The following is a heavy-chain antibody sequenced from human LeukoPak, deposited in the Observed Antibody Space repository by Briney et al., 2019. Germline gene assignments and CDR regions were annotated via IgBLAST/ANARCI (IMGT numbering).Heavy chain of an antibody. V-gene: IGHV4-39*03. CDR2: IYYTGST. Sequence: SETLSLTCTVSGGSISINSEYWGWIRQPPGKGLEWIGSIYYTGSTYYNPSLKSRVTISVDTSKNLFSLKLSSVTAADTAVDYCLRGIGALGSIYYYYGVDVWGQGTTVTVSS. CDR3: LRGIGALGSIYYYYGVDV. J-gene: IGHJ6*02. D-gene: IGHD3-10*01. CDR1: GGSISINSEY.